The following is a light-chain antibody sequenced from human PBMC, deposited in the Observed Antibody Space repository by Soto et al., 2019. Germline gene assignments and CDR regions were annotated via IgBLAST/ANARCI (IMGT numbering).Light chain of an antibody. Sequence: EIVLTQSPGTLSLSPGERATLSCRASQSLTNNYLAWYQQKPGQAPRPLISDTSRRATGITDRFSGSGSGTDFTLIISRLEPEDFAVYYCQQSESSPWTFGQGTKV. J-gene: IGKJ1*01. CDR1: QSLTNNY. CDR2: DTS. V-gene: IGKV3-20*01. CDR3: QQSESSPWT.